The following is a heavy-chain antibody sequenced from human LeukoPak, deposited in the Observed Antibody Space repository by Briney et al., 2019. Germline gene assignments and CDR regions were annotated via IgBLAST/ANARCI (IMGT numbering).Heavy chain of an antibody. Sequence: SETLSLTCTVSSGSIFNNNWWSWVRQPPGKGLEWIGQIFHSGSTSYSPSLKSRVTISMDKSKNQISLRLTSVTAADTAVYYCARSPTKRVPEDYWGQGTLVTVSS. CDR2: IFHSGST. CDR3: ARSPTKRVPEDY. J-gene: IGHJ4*02. V-gene: IGHV4-4*02. CDR1: SGSIFNNNW. D-gene: IGHD2-2*01.